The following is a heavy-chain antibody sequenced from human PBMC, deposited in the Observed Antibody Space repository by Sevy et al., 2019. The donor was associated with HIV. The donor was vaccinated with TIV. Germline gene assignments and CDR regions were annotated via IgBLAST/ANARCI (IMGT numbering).Heavy chain of an antibody. CDR2: LNPNSGGT. V-gene: IGHV1-2*02. CDR3: ARMGDYYDSSGYYPLKF. Sequence: ASVKVSCKASGYTFTAYYIHWVRQAPGQGLESMGWLNPNSGGTYFAKKFQDSVTLTTETSVNTAYMELRSLRFDDTAVYYCARMGDYYDSSGYYPLKFWGQRTLVTVSS. CDR1: GYTFTAYY. J-gene: IGHJ4*02. D-gene: IGHD3-22*01.